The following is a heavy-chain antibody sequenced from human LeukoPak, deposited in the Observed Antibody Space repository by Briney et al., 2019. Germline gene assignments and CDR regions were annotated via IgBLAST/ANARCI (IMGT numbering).Heavy chain of an antibody. CDR1: GGTFGSNA. V-gene: IGHV1-69*04. Sequence: SVKVSCKASGGTFGSNAISWVRQAPGQGLEWLGRIIPIPETTDYAEKFEDRVTLTADRSTNTAYVEVSSLRSEDTAMYYCARDQGSGGWDEVLYFDLWGQGTLVTVSS. CDR3: ARDQGSGGWDEVLYFDL. J-gene: IGHJ4*02. D-gene: IGHD6-19*01. CDR2: IIPIPETT.